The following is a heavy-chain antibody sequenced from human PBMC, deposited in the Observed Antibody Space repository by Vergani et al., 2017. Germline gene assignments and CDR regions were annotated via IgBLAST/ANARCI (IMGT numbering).Heavy chain of an antibody. CDR1: GFTLSNYD. D-gene: IGHD3-16*01. V-gene: IGHV3-30*02. CDR3: AKHFRGWGIDY. CDR2: IQFDGSNQ. J-gene: IGHJ4*01. Sequence: QVQLVESGGGVVQRGGSLRLSCATSGFTLSNYDMQWIRQGPGKGLEFVAFIQFDGSNQYYADSVKGRFTLSRDFSKNTLYLQMNSLRTDDTATYYCAKHFRGWGIDYWC.